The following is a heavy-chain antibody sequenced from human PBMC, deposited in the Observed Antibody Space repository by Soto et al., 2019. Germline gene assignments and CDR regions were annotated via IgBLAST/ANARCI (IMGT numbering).Heavy chain of an antibody. D-gene: IGHD4-17*01. CDR1: GFTFSDYY. CDR3: ARDRLDDGGYSGKDY. CDR2: IRGSGTAV. Sequence: QVQLVESGGGLVKPGGSLRLSCAASGFTFSDYYMNWIRQAPGKGLEWVSFIRGSGTAVYYAASVKGRFTVSRDNAKNSLSLQMNSLRAEDTAVYYCARDRLDDGGYSGKDYWGQGTLVTVSS. V-gene: IGHV3-11*01. J-gene: IGHJ4*02.